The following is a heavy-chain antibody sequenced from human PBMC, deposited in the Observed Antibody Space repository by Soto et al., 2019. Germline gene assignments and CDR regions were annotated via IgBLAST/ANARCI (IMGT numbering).Heavy chain of an antibody. CDR2: ISGNGRII. V-gene: IGHV3-11*01. CDR3: ARDFDADSRTDFDY. J-gene: IGHJ4*02. CDR1: GFIFSDYY. D-gene: IGHD4-17*01. Sequence: PGGSLRLSCATSGFIFSDYYMHWIRQAPGKGLEWISYISGNGRIIQYADSAKGRFTISRDNAQNALYLRMNSLRAEDTALYFCARDFDADSRTDFDYWSQGTLVTVSS.